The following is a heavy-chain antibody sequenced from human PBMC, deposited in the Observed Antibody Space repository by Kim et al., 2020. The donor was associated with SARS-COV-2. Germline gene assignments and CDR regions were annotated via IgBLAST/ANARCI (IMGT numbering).Heavy chain of an antibody. J-gene: IGHJ5*02. CDR3: ARGLYSSSHPNAFDP. Sequence: SETLSLTCAVYGGSFSGYYWSWIRQPPGKGLEWIGEINHSGRTNYNPSLKSRVTISVDTAKNQFSLKLSSVTAADTAVYYCARGLYSSSHPNAFDPWGQGTLVTVSS. CDR1: GGSFSGYY. V-gene: IGHV4-34*01. CDR2: INHSGRT. D-gene: IGHD6-13*01.